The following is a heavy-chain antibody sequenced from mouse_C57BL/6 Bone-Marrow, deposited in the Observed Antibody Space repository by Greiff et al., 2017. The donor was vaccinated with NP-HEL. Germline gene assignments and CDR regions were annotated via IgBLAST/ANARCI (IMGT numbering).Heavy chain of an antibody. Sequence: QVQLQQPGAELVMPGASVKLSCKASGFTFTSYWMHWVKQRPGQGLEWIGEIDPSDSYTNYTHKFKGKSTLTVDKSSSTAYMQLSSLTSEDAAVYYCAPGIYYYGSSPYWYFDVWGTGTTVTVSS. CDR1: GFTFTSYW. V-gene: IGHV1-69*01. J-gene: IGHJ1*03. CDR3: APGIYYYGSSPYWYFDV. D-gene: IGHD1-1*01. CDR2: IDPSDSYT.